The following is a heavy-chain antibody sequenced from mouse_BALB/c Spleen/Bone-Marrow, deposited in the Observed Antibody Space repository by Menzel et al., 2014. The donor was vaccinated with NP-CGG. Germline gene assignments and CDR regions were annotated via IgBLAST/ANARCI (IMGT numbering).Heavy chain of an antibody. J-gene: IGHJ4*01. V-gene: IGHV1S56*01. CDR1: GYTFTSYY. CDR3: ARSFYGRSMDY. D-gene: IGHD1-1*01. Sequence: VQLQQSGPELVKPGASVMISCKASGYTFTSYYIHWLKQRPGQGLEWIGWIYPGNVNTKYNEKFKGKATLTADKSSGTAYMQLSSLTSEDSAVYFCARSFYGRSMDYWGQGTSVTVSS. CDR2: IYPGNVNT.